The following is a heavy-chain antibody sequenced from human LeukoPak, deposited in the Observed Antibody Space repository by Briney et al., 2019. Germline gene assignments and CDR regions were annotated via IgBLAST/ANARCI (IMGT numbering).Heavy chain of an antibody. CDR2: IFYSGSA. J-gene: IGHJ4*02. CDR1: GGSISGYY. V-gene: IGHV4-59*06. Sequence: PSETLSLTCTVSGGSISGYYYNWIRQPPEKSLEWIGYIFYSGSAYYNPSLKSRVTISVDTSKNQFSLKLSSVTAADTAVYYRARGSTLIRGFDYWGQGTLVTVSS. CDR3: ARGSTLIRGFDY. D-gene: IGHD3-10*01.